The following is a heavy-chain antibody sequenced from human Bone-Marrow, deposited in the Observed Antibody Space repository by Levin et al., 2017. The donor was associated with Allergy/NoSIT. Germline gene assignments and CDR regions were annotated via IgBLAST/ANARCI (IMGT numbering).Heavy chain of an antibody. CDR3: ARDRPRRCTGGSCDGGY. D-gene: IGHD2-15*01. CDR2: INPDNGDT. CDR1: GSIFTDYG. V-gene: IGHV1-18*01. J-gene: IGHJ4*02. Sequence: GGSLRLSCKASGSIFTDYGITWVRQAPGHGLEWLGWINPDNGDTYYAQNFQDRVTLTTDASTSTAYMELRGLKFDDTAVYFCARDRPRRCTGGSCDGGYWGQGTLVTVSS.